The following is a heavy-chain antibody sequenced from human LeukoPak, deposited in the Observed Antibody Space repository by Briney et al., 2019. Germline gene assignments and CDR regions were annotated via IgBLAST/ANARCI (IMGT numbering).Heavy chain of an antibody. CDR1: GGTFSSYA. V-gene: IGHV1-69*13. CDR3: ATADGDYWRSNWFDP. D-gene: IGHD4-17*01. J-gene: IGHJ5*02. Sequence: ASVKVSCTASGGTFSSYAISWVRQAPGQGLEWMGGIIPIFGTANYAQKFQGRVTITADESTSTAYMELSSLRSEDTAVYYCATADGDYWRSNWFDPWGQGTLVTVSS. CDR2: IIPIFGTA.